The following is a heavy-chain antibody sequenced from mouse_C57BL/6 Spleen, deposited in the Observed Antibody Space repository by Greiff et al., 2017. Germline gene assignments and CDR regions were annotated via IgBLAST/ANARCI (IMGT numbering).Heavy chain of an antibody. CDR2: IYPGDGDT. V-gene: IGHV1-80*01. J-gene: IGHJ1*03. D-gene: IGHD1-1*01. Sequence: VKLMESGAELVKPGASVKISCKASGYAFSSYWMNWVKQRPGKGLEWIGQIYPGDGDTNYNGKFKGKATLTADKSSSTAYMQLSSLTSEDSAVYFCARSLITTVVARYFDVWGTGTTVTVSS. CDR3: ARSLITTVVARYFDV. CDR1: GYAFSSYW.